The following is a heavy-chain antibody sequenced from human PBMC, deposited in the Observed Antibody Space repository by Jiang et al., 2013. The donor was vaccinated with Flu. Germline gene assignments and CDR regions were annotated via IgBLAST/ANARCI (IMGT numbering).Heavy chain of an antibody. J-gene: IGHJ4*02. D-gene: IGHD4-17*01. CDR2: IDYSGST. CDR3: ARGSDFGVTTSLDRRPYYFDY. Sequence: WIGYIDYSGSTNYNPSLKSRVTISVDTSKNQFSLKLSSVTAADTAVYYCARGSDFGVTTSLDRRPYYFDYWGQGNPGHRLL. V-gene: IGHV4-59*08.